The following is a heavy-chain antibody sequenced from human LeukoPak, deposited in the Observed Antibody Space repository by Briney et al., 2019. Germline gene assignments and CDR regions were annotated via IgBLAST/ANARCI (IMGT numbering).Heavy chain of an antibody. CDR2: ISTDGTT. J-gene: IGHJ6*03. CDR3: AKLGHGGYYSYMDV. Sequence: GGSLRLSCAVSGFTFANYAMTWVRLAPGKGLESVSSISTDGTTYYAHSVKGRFTLSRNNSKNTLYLQMSSLRAEDTAVYYCAKLGHGGYYSYMDVWGKGTTVTVSS. D-gene: IGHD3-16*01. V-gene: IGHV3-23*01. CDR1: GFTFANYA.